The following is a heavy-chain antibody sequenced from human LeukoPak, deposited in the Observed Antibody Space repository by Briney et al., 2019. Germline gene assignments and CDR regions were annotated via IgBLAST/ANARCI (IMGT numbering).Heavy chain of an antibody. CDR1: GFTFDDYA. D-gene: IGHD2-2*01. J-gene: IGHJ4*02. V-gene: IGHV3-9*01. CDR2: ISWNSVTI. CDR3: AKDFCSSTSCYSDY. Sequence: GRSLRLSCAASGFTFDDYAMHWVRQAPGKGLEWVSGISWNSVTIGYADSVKGRFTTSRDNAKNSLYLQMNSLRAEDTALYYCAKDFCSSTSCYSDYWGQGTLVTVSS.